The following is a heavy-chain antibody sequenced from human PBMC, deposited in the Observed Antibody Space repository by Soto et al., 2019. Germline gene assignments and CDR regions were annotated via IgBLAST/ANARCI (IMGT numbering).Heavy chain of an antibody. V-gene: IGHV4-39*01. D-gene: IGHD2-2*01. CDR2: VYDSGST. CDR3: ARGTRHGFSSIGY. Sequence: QLQLQESGPGLVKPSETLSLTCTVSGGSISSSHYYRGWIRQPPGKGLEWIGSVYDSGSTYYNPSLESRVTISVDTSKNQFSLKLRSVTAADTAVYYCARGTRHGFSSIGYWGQGSLVTVSS. J-gene: IGHJ4*02. CDR1: GGSISSSHYY.